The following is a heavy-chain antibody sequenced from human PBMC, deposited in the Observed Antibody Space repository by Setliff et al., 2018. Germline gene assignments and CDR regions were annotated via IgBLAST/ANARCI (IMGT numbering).Heavy chain of an antibody. D-gene: IGHD2-15*01. V-gene: IGHV1-69*13. Sequence: SVKVSCKVSGDTFRSYALTWVRQAPGQGLEWMGGVIPMSTTPRYAQKFQGRITITADESTRTVYMELTSLRSEDTAVYYCARDENCSGGTCHIYYHHGMDVWGQGTTGTVS. J-gene: IGHJ6*02. CDR2: VIPMSTTP. CDR3: ARDENCSGGTCHIYYHHGMDV. CDR1: GDTFRSYA.